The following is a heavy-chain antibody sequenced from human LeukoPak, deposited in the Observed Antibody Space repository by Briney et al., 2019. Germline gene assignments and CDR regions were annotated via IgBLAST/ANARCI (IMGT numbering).Heavy chain of an antibody. Sequence: PGRSLRLSCVASGFTFSSYGMHWVRQAPGKGSEWVALISYDGGDKYYVDSVKGRFTISRDNSKNTLYLQMNSLRAEDTAVYYCARDPDDYGDYSYFDYWGQGTLVTVSS. CDR2: ISYDGGDK. CDR3: ARDPDDYGDYSYFDY. J-gene: IGHJ4*02. CDR1: GFTFSSYG. V-gene: IGHV3-30*03. D-gene: IGHD4-17*01.